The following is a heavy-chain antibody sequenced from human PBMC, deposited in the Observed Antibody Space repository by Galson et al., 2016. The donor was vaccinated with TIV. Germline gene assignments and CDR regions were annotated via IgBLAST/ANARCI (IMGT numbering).Heavy chain of an antibody. CDR2: ITHSGST. J-gene: IGHJ4*02. Sequence: ETLSLTCGVSGGFFSDYYWSWIRQSPGKGLGWIGEITHSGSTHCNPSLKTRLTISVDVAKSQFFLELKSVTAADTAIYYCVRGGPFSGYAEIRWFTDHFDYWSQGSLVTVSS. CDR1: GGFFSDYY. D-gene: IGHD6-25*01. CDR3: VRGGPFSGYAEIRWFTDHFDY. V-gene: IGHV4-34*01.